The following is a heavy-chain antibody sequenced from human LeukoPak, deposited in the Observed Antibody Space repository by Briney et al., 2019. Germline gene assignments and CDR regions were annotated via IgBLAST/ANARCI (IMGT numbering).Heavy chain of an antibody. CDR1: GFTFSSYA. J-gene: IGHJ4*02. V-gene: IGHV3-23*01. CDR3: TTMGRHFDENDY. D-gene: IGHD3-9*01. Sequence: QPGGSLRLSCAASGFTFSSYAMSWVRQAPGKGLEWVSAISGSGGSTYYADSVKGRFTISRDNSKNTLYLQMNSLRAEDTAVYYCTTMGRHFDENDYWGQGTLVTVSS. CDR2: ISGSGGST.